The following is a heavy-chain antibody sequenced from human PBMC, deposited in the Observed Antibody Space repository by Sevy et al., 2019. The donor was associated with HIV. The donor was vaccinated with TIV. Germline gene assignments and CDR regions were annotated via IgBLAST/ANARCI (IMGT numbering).Heavy chain of an antibody. CDR2: INGHNGNT. Sequence: ASVKVSCKASGYIVTSYGISWVRQAPRQGLEWMGWINGHNGNTNYVQNLQGRVTMTTDTSTNTAYMELRSLRSDDTAVYYCARDSYDGSGYQRGLFDFWGQGTLVTVSS. J-gene: IGHJ4*02. D-gene: IGHD3-22*01. V-gene: IGHV1-18*01. CDR1: GYIVTSYG. CDR3: ARDSYDGSGYQRGLFDF.